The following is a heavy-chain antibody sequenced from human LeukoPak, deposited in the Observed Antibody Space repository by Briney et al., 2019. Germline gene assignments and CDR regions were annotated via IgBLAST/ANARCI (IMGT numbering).Heavy chain of an antibody. V-gene: IGHV1-69*05. Sequence: ASVKVSCKASGGTSSSYAISWVRQAPGQGLEWMGRIIPIFGTANYAQKFQGRVTITTDESTSTAYMELSSLRSEDTAVYYCARDLSGSYLYNWFDPWGQGTLVTVSS. CDR2: IIPIFGTA. CDR3: ARDLSGSYLYNWFDP. CDR1: GGTSSSYA. D-gene: IGHD1-26*01. J-gene: IGHJ5*02.